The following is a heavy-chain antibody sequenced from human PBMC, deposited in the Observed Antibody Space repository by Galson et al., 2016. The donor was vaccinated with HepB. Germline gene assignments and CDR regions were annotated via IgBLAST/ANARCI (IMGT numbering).Heavy chain of an antibody. Sequence: SVKVSCKASGYNFHTYGITWVRQAPGQGLEWMGWISGYNGDTNYAQKLQGRVTMTTDTSTATASMELRGLRSDDTAVYYCARGKRGIIYFDYWGQGSLVTVSS. CDR2: ISGYNGDT. V-gene: IGHV1-18*01. D-gene: IGHD3-10*01. J-gene: IGHJ4*02. CDR1: GYNFHTYG. CDR3: ARGKRGIIYFDY.